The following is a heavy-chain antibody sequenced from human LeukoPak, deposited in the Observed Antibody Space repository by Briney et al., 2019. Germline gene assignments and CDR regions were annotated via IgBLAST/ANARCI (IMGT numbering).Heavy chain of an antibody. V-gene: IGHV1-69*04. Sequence: ASVKVSCKASGGTFSSYGISWVRQAPGQGLEWMGRIIPILGIANYAQKFQGRVTITADTSTNTAYMELSSLRSDDTAVYYCARDPRTPSPYYNAMDVWGQGTTVTVSS. CDR2: IIPILGIA. J-gene: IGHJ6*02. CDR1: GGTFSSYG. CDR3: ARDPRTPSPYYNAMDV.